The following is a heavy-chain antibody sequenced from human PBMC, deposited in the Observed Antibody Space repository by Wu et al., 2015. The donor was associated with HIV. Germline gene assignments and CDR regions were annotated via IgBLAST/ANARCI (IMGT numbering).Heavy chain of an antibody. CDR1: GYFFTSYY. J-gene: IGHJ4*02. V-gene: IGHV1-46*01. CDR2: INPSGGST. Sequence: QVQVVQSGAEVKKPGASVKLSCKASGYFFTSYYMHWVRQAPGQGLEWIGIINPSGGSTTSAQKFQGRVTMTRDTSTSTVYMELSSLRSEDTAVYYCASELIVATTAAPGRGFDSWGQGTRSPSPQ. D-gene: IGHD5-12*01. CDR3: ASELIVATTAAPGRGFDS.